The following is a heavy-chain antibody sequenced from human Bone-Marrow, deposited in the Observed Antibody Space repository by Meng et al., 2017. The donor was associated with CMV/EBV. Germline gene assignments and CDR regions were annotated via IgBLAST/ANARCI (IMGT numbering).Heavy chain of an antibody. D-gene: IGHD3-3*01. J-gene: IGHJ5*02. CDR1: GFSLSTSGVG. CDR2: IYWNDDK. CDR3: AHASGYDFWSGYYLTFYNWFDP. Sequence: SGPTLVTPTQTLTLTCTFSGFSLSTSGVGVGWIRQPPGKALEWLALIYWNDDKRYSPSLKSRLTITKDTSKNQVVLTMTNMDPVDTATYYCAHASGYDFWSGYYLTFYNWFDPWGQGTLVTVSS. V-gene: IGHV2-5*01.